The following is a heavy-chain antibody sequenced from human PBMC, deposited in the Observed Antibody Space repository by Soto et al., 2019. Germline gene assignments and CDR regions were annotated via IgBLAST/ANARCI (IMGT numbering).Heavy chain of an antibody. CDR1: GFTFSSYG. J-gene: IGHJ4*02. Sequence: QVQLVESGGGVVQPGRSLRLSCAASGFTFSSYGMHWVRQAPGKGLEWVAVIWYDGSNKYYADSVKGRFTISRDNSKNTLYLQMNSLRAEDTAVYYCARDFRTGNYFDYWGQGTLVTVSS. CDR2: IWYDGSNK. D-gene: IGHD3-9*01. V-gene: IGHV3-33*01. CDR3: ARDFRTGNYFDY.